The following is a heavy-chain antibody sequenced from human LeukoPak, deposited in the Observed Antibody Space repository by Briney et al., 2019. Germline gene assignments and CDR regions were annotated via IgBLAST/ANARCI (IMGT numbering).Heavy chain of an antibody. CDR2: ISAYNGNT. J-gene: IGHJ5*02. CDR1: GYTFTSYG. CDR3: ARAHSSSWTNWFDP. V-gene: IGHV1-18*01. Sequence: GASVNVSCKASGYTFTSYGISWVRQAPGQGLEWMGWISAYNGNTNYAQKLQGRVTMTTDTSTSTAYMELRSLRSDDTAVYYCARAHSSSWTNWFDPWGQGTLVTVSS. D-gene: IGHD6-13*01.